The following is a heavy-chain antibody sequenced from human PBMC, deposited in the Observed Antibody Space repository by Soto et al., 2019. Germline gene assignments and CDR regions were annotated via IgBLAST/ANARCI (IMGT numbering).Heavy chain of an antibody. D-gene: IGHD3-22*01. CDR2: ISSSSTTT. Sequence: GGSLRLSCAASGFTFSTYNMNWVRQAPGKGLEWISYISSSSTTTFYTDSVKGRFTVSRDNAKNSLYLQMNSLRDEDTAVYFCAIDRHYHDSSAYYYHDYWGQGTLVTVSS. CDR3: AIDRHYHDSSAYYYHDY. CDR1: GFTFSTYN. V-gene: IGHV3-48*02. J-gene: IGHJ4*02.